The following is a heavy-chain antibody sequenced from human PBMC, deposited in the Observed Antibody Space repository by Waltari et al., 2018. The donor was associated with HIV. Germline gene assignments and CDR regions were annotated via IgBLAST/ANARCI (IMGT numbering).Heavy chain of an antibody. D-gene: IGHD3-22*01. CDR2: ISKDGISK. V-gene: IGHV3-30-3*01. J-gene: IGHJ4*02. CDR3: ASPFYSDSTTYYYGLDY. Sequence: QVPLVASGGAVVLPRGPPPRSWGASRFPSRSCSIHCVRQAPGKALEWVAVISKDGISKDYAGPVKGRFTISRDNSKITLYLHMNTLRAEDTAVYYGASPFYSDSTTYYYGLDYWGQGTLVTDSS. CDR1: RFPSRSCS.